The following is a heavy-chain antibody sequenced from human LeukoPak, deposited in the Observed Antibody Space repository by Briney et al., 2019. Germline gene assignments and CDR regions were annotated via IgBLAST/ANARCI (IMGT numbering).Heavy chain of an antibody. D-gene: IGHD2-2*01. CDR2: IYYSGST. CDR3: ARRGYCSSTSCYEYWFDP. Sequence: SETLSLTCTVSGGSISSISYYWGWLRQPPGKGLEWIGIIYYSGSTYYNPSLKSRLTISVDTSKNQFSLKLSSVTATDTAVYYCARRGYCSSTSCYEYWFDPWGQGTLVTVSS. J-gene: IGHJ5*02. V-gene: IGHV4-39*01. CDR1: GGSISSISYY.